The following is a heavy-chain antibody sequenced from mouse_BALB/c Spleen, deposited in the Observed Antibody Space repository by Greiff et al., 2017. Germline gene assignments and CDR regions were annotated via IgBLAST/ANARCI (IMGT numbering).Heavy chain of an antibody. J-gene: IGHJ3*01. D-gene: IGHD1-1*01. CDR3: ARDGSSYVGWFAY. CDR1: GFNIKDTY. V-gene: IGHV14-3*02. Sequence: SGAELVKPGASVKLSCTASGFNIKDTYMHWVKQRPEQGLEWIGRIDPANGNTKYDPKFQGKATITADTSSNTAYLQLSSLTSEDTAVYYCARDGSSYVGWFAYWGQGTLVTVSA. CDR2: IDPANGNT.